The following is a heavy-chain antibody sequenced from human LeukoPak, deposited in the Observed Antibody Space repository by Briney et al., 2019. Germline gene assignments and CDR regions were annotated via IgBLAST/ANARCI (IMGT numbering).Heavy chain of an antibody. CDR3: ARGPNRWWVVSRNWGMDV. CDR2: ISWDESTT. D-gene: IGHD2-15*01. V-gene: IGHV3-43*01. CDR1: GLSIGDNS. J-gene: IGHJ6*02. Sequence: GGSLRLSCAASGLSIGDNSMHWVRQAPGKGLEWVSLISWDESTTYYSDSVKGRFTVSRDSSKNSLHLQMNSLRTEDTALYYCARGPNRWWVVSRNWGMDVWGQGTTVAVSS.